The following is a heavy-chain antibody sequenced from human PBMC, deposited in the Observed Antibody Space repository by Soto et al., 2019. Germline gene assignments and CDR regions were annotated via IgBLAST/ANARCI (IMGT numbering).Heavy chain of an antibody. CDR3: ARVAGYYYYYMDV. D-gene: IGHD6-25*01. CDR1: GGSISSYY. V-gene: IGHV4-59*01. Sequence: PSETLSLTCTVSGGSISSYYWSWIRQPPGKGLEWIGYIYYSGSTNYNPSLKSRVTISVDTSKNQFSLKLSSVTAADTAVYYCARVAGYYYYYMDVWGKGTTVTVSS. CDR2: IYYSGST. J-gene: IGHJ6*03.